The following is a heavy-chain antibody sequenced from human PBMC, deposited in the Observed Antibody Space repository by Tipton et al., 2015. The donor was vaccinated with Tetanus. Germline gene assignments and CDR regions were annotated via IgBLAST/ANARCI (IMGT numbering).Heavy chain of an antibody. J-gene: IGHJ4*02. CDR3: STDINGEAY. CDR2: IDPEDGET. Sequence: QLVQSGAEVKKPGATVKISCMVSGYTFIDYYIHWVQQAPGKGLEWMGLIDPEDGETVYAEKFQGRVTITADTSTDTAYMELRSLRFDGTATYYCSTDINGEAYWGQGTPVTVSP. CDR1: GYTFIDYY. D-gene: IGHD3-10*01. V-gene: IGHV1-69-2*01.